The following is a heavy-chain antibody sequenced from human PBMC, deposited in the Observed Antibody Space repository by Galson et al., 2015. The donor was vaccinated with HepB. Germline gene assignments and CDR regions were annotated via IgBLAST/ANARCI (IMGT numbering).Heavy chain of an antibody. CDR1: GYKFTGFW. D-gene: IGHD3-16*01. Sequence: QSGAEVKKPGESLTISCKGSGYKFTGFWIGWVRQMPGKGLEWMGIIYPGDSDIRYSPSFQGQVTPSVDKSTSTASLQWSSLRASDTAIYYCARLLQYDAFDYWGQGTLVTVSS. J-gene: IGHJ4*02. CDR3: ARLLQYDAFDY. CDR2: IYPGDSDI. V-gene: IGHV5-51*01.